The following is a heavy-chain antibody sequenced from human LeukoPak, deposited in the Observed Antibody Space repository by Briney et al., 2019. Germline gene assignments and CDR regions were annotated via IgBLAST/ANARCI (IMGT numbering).Heavy chain of an antibody. CDR1: GFTFSSYG. D-gene: IGHD4-11*01. CDR3: VKVGLTVTTILDYFDY. J-gene: IGHJ4*02. CDR2: ISYDGSNN. V-gene: IGHV3-30*18. Sequence: SGRSLRLSCAASGFTFSSYGMHWVRQAPGKGLEWVAVISYDGSNNYYADSVKGRFTISRDKSKKTLFLQMNSLRAEDTAVYYCVKVGLTVTTILDYFDYWGQGTLVTVSS.